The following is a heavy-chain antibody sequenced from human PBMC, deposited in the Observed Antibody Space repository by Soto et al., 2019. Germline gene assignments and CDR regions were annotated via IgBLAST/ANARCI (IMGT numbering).Heavy chain of an antibody. Sequence: TGESLKISRKGSGYSFTSYWISWVRQMPGKGLEWMGRIDPSDSYTNYSPSFQGHVTISADKAISTAYLQWSSLKASDTAMYYCASTRIVVVPAAAPTGYYGMDVWGQGTTVTVSS. CDR3: ASTRIVVVPAAAPTGYYGMDV. CDR2: IDPSDSYT. V-gene: IGHV5-10-1*01. J-gene: IGHJ6*02. CDR1: GYSFTSYW. D-gene: IGHD2-2*01.